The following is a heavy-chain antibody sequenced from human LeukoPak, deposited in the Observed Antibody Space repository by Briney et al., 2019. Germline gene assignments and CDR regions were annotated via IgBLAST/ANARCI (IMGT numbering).Heavy chain of an antibody. CDR1: GFTFSSYG. V-gene: IGHV3-30*03. Sequence: AGGSPRLSCAASGFTFSSYGMHWVRQAPGKGLEWVAVISYDGSNKYYADSVKGRFTISRDNSKNTLYLQMNSLRAEDTAVYYCATAIWFGDHNLDYWGQGTLVSVSS. D-gene: IGHD3-10*01. CDR3: ATAIWFGDHNLDY. J-gene: IGHJ4*02. CDR2: ISYDGSNK.